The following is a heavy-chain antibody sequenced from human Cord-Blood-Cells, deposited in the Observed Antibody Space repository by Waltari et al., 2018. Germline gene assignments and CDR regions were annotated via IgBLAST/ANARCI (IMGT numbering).Heavy chain of an antibody. V-gene: IGHV4-39*01. D-gene: IGHD3-9*01. CDR2: ISSRWST. CDR3: ARHTDPLRYFDYMADY. CDR1: GGSISSSSYS. Sequence: QLQLQESGPGLVKPSETLSLTCTVSGGSISSSSYSWGWIRPPPGKGLEWIGSISSRWSTYYNPSLKSRVTISVDTSKNQFSLKLSSVTAADTAVYYCARHTDPLRYFDYMADYWGQGTLVTVSS. J-gene: IGHJ4*02.